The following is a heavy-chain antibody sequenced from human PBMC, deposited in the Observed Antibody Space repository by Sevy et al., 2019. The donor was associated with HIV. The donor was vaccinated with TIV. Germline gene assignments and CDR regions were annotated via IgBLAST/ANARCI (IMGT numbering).Heavy chain of an antibody. D-gene: IGHD1-26*01. CDR1: GFTFSSYG. CDR3: ARDRVGATGPDY. Sequence: GGCLRLSCAASGFTFSSYGMHWVRQAPGKGLEWVAVIWYDGSNKYYADSVKGRFTISRDNSKNTLYLQVNSLRAEDTAVYYCARDRVGATGPDYWGQGTLVTVSS. V-gene: IGHV3-33*01. CDR2: IWYDGSNK. J-gene: IGHJ4*02.